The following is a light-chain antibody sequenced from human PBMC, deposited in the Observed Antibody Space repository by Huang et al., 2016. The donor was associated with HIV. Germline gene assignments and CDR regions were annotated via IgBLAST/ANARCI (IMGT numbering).Light chain of an antibody. CDR1: QSVSSN. J-gene: IGKJ4*01. V-gene: IGKV3-15*01. Sequence: EMVMTQSPATLSVSPGERATLSCRASQSVSSNLAWYQQKPGQAPRLLIYGASTRATDIPARFSGSGSATEFTLTISSLQSEDFAVYYCQQYNNWPLTFGGGTKVEIK. CDR3: QQYNNWPLT. CDR2: GAS.